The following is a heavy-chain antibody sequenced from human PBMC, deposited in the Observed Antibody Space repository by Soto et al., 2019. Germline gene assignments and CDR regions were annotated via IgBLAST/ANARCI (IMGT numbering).Heavy chain of an antibody. CDR1: GGSISSYY. CDR3: ATSYDFWSGSLDY. J-gene: IGHJ4*02. Sequence: PSETLSLTCTVSGGSISSYYWSWIRQPPGKGLEWIGYIYYSGSTNYNPSLKSRVTISVDTSKNQFSLKLSSVTAADTAVYYCATSYDFWSGSLDYWGQGTLVTVS. V-gene: IGHV4-59*08. D-gene: IGHD3-3*01. CDR2: IYYSGST.